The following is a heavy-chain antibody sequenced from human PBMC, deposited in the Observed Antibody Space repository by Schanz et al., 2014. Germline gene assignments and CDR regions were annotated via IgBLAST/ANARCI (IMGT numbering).Heavy chain of an antibody. D-gene: IGHD3-10*01. CDR3: AKGRFGELSAFDI. J-gene: IGHJ3*02. Sequence: EVQLVESGGGLVQPGGSLRLSCVASGFTFSSYDVFWVRQAPGKGLEWVSSISTSGTYMYIADSLKGRLTISRDNSKNTLYLQMNSLRAEDTAVYYCAKGRFGELSAFDIWGQGTMVTVSS. CDR1: GFTFSSYD. CDR2: ISTSGTYM. V-gene: IGHV3-21*04.